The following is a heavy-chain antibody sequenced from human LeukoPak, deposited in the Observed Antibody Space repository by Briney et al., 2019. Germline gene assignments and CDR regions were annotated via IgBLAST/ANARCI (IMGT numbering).Heavy chain of an antibody. V-gene: IGHV1-69*13. J-gene: IGHJ3*02. CDR1: GGTFSSYA. D-gene: IGHD5-18*01. Sequence: VASVKVSCRASGGTFSSYAISWVRQAPGQGLEWMGGIIPIFGTANYAQKFQGRVTITADESTSTAYMELSSLRSEDTAVYYCARARYTSGYGDVFDIWGQGTVVTVSS. CDR3: ARARYTSGYGDVFDI. CDR2: IIPIFGTA.